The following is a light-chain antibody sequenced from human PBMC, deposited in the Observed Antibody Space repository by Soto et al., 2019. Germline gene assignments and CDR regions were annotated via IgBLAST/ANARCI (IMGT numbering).Light chain of an antibody. J-gene: IGKJ1*01. V-gene: IGKV3-20*01. CDR1: QSVDTSY. Sequence: EIVLTQSPGTLSLSPVERATLSCRASQSVDTSYLAWYQQKPGQAPRLLIYRTSTRATGIPDRFSGSGSGTDFTLTISRLEPADFAVYYCQQYGSSPRTFGQGTKVEVK. CDR3: QQYGSSPRT. CDR2: RTS.